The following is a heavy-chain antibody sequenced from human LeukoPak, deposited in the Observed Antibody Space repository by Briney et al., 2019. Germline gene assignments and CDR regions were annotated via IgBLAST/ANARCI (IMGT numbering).Heavy chain of an antibody. Sequence: PGGSLRLSCAASGFPFSNAWLSWVRQAPGKGLEWVGLIKTKTEGETIDYAAPVKGRFTISRDDSKNMVYLQMNSLKSEDTAVYYCSYGDYIDYWGQGTLVTVSS. CDR1: GFPFSNAW. CDR2: IKTKTEGETI. D-gene: IGHD4-17*01. CDR3: SYGDYIDY. V-gene: IGHV3-15*01. J-gene: IGHJ4*02.